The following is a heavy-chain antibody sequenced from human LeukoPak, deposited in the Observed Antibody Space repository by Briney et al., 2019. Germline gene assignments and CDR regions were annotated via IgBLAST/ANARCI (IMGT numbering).Heavy chain of an antibody. J-gene: IGHJ6*02. D-gene: IGHD3-10*01. Sequence: PSETLSLTCAVYGVSFSGYYWSWIRQPPGKGLEWIGEINHSGSTNYNPSLKSRVTISVDTSKNQFSLKLSSVTAADTAVYYCARGRSYYYGSGSLRGRTYYYGMDVWGQGTTVTVSS. V-gene: IGHV4-34*01. CDR3: ARGRSYYYGSGSLRGRTYYYGMDV. CDR2: INHSGST. CDR1: GVSFSGYY.